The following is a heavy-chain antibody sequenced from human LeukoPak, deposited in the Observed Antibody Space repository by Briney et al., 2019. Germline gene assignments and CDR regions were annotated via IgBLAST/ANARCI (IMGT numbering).Heavy chain of an antibody. V-gene: IGHV3-30*18. CDR3: AKDVSWNWFDP. Sequence: GGSLRLSCAASGFAFSTYAMHWVRQAPGKGLEWVAVISYDGSNKYYADSVKGRFTISRDNSKNTLYLQMNTLRAEDTAVYYCAKDVSWNWFDPWGQGTLVTVSS. J-gene: IGHJ5*02. CDR1: GFAFSTYA. CDR2: ISYDGSNK.